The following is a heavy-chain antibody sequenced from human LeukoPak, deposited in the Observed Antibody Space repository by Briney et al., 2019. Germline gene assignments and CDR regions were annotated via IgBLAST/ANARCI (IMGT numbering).Heavy chain of an antibody. CDR2: INPDRGDS. CDR3: ARPYSRSSIDGFDI. CDR1: GYSFTAYY. Sequence: ASVRVSCKTSGYSFTAYYIVWVRQAPGQGLEWMGWINPDRGDSNFEQKFQGRINMTRDTPISTAYLELSSLTSDDTALYYCARPYSRSSIDGFDIWGQGTMVTVSS. V-gene: IGHV1-2*02. D-gene: IGHD6-6*01. J-gene: IGHJ3*02.